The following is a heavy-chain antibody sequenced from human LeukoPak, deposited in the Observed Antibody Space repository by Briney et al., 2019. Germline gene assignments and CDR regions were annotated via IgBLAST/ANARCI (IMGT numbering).Heavy chain of an antibody. Sequence: ASVKVSCKASGYTFTGYYMHWVRQATGQGPEWMGWMNPNSGNTGYAQKFQGRVTMTRNTSISTAYMELSSLRSEDTAVYYCARDGELLHHYYGYWGQGTLVTVSS. CDR1: GYTFTGYY. J-gene: IGHJ4*02. CDR2: MNPNSGNT. D-gene: IGHD3-10*01. CDR3: ARDGELLHHYYGY. V-gene: IGHV1-8*02.